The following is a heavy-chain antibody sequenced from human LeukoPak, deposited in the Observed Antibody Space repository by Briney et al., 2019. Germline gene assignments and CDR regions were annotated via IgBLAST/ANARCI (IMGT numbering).Heavy chain of an antibody. CDR3: ARARGGGYSSSFFFDY. CDR2: IYYSGST. J-gene: IGHJ4*02. CDR1: GGSISSYY. Sequence: SETLSLTCTVPGGSISSYYWSWIRQPPGKGLEWIGYIYYSGSTNYNPSLKSRVTISVDTSKNQFSLKLSSVTAADTAVYYCARARGGGYSSSFFFDYWGQGTLVTVSS. V-gene: IGHV4-59*01. D-gene: IGHD6-13*01.